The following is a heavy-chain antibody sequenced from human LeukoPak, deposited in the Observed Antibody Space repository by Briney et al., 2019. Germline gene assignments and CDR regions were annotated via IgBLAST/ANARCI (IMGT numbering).Heavy chain of an antibody. CDR1: GYTFTGYY. D-gene: IGHD2-2*01. CDR3: AREGAAAISNYYMDV. J-gene: IGHJ6*03. CDR2: INPNSGGT. Sequence: ASVTVSCKASGYTFTGYYMHWVRQAPGQGLEWMGWINPNSGGTNYAQKFQGRVTMTRDTSISTAYMELSRLRSDDTAVYYCAREGAAAISNYYMDVWGKGTTVTVSS. V-gene: IGHV1-2*02.